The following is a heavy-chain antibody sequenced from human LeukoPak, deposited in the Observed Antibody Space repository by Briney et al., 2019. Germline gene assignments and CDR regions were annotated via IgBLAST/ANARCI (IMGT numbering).Heavy chain of an antibody. D-gene: IGHD1-1*01. CDR1: GYSISSGYY. V-gene: IGHV4-38-2*02. J-gene: IGHJ4*02. CDR2: IYHSGRT. CDR3: ARETQQSFDY. Sequence: SETLSLTCTVSGYSISSGYYWGWIRQPPGKGLEWIGSIYHSGRTFYNPSLKSRVTISVDTSKNQFSLKLTSVTAADTAVYYCARETQQSFDYWGQGTLVTVSS.